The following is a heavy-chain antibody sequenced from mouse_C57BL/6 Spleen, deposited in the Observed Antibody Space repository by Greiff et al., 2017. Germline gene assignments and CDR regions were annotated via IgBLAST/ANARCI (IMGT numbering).Heavy chain of an antibody. Sequence: QVQLQQPGAELVKPGASVKLSCKASGYTFTSYWITWVKQRPGQGLEWIGEIYPGNGSTNYNEKFKSKATLTVDTSSSTAYMQLSSLTSEDSAVYYCARYEDYYDGYSSWFAYWGQGTLVTVAA. J-gene: IGHJ3*01. V-gene: IGHV1-55*01. CDR1: GYTFTSYW. CDR3: ARYEDYYDGYSSWFAY. D-gene: IGHD2-3*01. CDR2: IYPGNGST.